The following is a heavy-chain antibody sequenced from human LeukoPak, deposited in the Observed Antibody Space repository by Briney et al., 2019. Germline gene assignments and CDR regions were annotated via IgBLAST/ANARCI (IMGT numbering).Heavy chain of an antibody. J-gene: IGHJ4*02. D-gene: IGHD1-7*01. V-gene: IGHV4-34*01. CDR3: AGGITGTTFPPNY. CDR1: GRSFSRNY. CDR2: INHSGST. Sequence: PSETLSLTCAVYGRSFSRNYWSWIRQPPGKGLEWIGEINHSGSTNYNPSLKSRVTISVDTSKNQFSLKLSSVTAADTAVYYCAGGITGTTFPPNYWGQGTLVTVCS.